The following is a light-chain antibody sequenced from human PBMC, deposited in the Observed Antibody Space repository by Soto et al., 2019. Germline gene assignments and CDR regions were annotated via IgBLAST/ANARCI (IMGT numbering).Light chain of an antibody. J-gene: IGKJ5*01. CDR1: QSVSSY. Sequence: EIVLTQSPATLSLSPGERATLSCRASQSVSSYLAWYQQKPGQAPRLLIYDASNRATGIPARFSGSGYGTDFTLTISSLEPADSPAYYCKQRSKWREHGFCKGRRPEI. CDR2: DAS. CDR3: KQRSKWREHG. V-gene: IGKV3-11*01.